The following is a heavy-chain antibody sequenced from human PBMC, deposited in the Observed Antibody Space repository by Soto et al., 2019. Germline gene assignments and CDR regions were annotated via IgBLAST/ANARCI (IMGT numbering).Heavy chain of an antibody. CDR1: GYTFSTYV. V-gene: IGHV1-18*01. CDR3: ARERVSTGPDY. D-gene: IGHD1-1*01. CDR2: ISAYNGNT. J-gene: IGHJ4*02. Sequence: QVQLVQSGAEVKKPGASVKVSCKGSGYTFSTYVINWVRQAPGQGLEWMGWISAYNGNTDYAQNLQGRVTMTTDTSTSTAYMELRSLRSDDTAIHYCARERVSTGPDYWGQGTLVTVSS.